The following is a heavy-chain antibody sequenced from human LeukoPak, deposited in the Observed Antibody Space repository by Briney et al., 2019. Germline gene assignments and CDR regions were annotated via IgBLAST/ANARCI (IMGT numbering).Heavy chain of an antibody. J-gene: IGHJ4*02. CDR3: AKFHTVTTTY. CDR1: GFTFSSYA. D-gene: IGHD4-11*01. CDR2: ISSNGFST. V-gene: IGHV3-64*04. Sequence: GGSLRLSCSASGFTFSSYAMHWVRQAPGKGLEYVSAISSNGFSTYYADSVKGRFTISRDNSKNTLYVQMNSLRAEDTAVYYCAKFHTVTTTYWGQGTLVTVSS.